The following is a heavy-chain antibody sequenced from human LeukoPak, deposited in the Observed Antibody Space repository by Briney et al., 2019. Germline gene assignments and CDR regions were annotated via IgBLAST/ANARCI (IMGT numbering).Heavy chain of an antibody. Sequence: SETLSLTCAVYGGSFSGYYWSWIRQPPGKGLEWIGEINHSGSTNYNPSLKSRVTISVDTSKNQFSLKLSSVTAADTAVYYCARGVDYYYYYYYMDVWGKGTTVTVSS. CDR3: ARGVDYYYYYYYMDV. CDR1: GGSFSGYY. J-gene: IGHJ6*03. CDR2: INHSGST. V-gene: IGHV4-34*01. D-gene: IGHD3-3*01.